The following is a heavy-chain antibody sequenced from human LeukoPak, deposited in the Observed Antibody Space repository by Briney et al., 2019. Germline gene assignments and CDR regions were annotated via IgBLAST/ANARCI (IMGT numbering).Heavy chain of an antibody. CDR3: ARLRQQQVARWFDP. CDR1: GGSISSGGYY. V-gene: IGHV4-61*08. Sequence: PSETLSLTCTVSGGSISSGGYYWSWIRQPPGKGLEWIGYIYYSGSTNCNPSLKSRVTISVDTSKNQFSLKLSSVTAADTAVYYCARLRQQQVARWFDPWGQGTLVTVSS. J-gene: IGHJ5*02. CDR2: IYYSGST. D-gene: IGHD6-13*01.